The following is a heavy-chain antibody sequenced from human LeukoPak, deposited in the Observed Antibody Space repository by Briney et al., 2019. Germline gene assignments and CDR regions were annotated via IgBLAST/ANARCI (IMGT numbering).Heavy chain of an antibody. CDR2: IRYDGSNK. CDR1: GFTFSSYG. Sequence: PGGSLRLSCAASGFTFSSYGMHWVRQAPGKGLEWVAFIRYDGSNKYYADSVKGRFTISRDNSKNTLYLQMNSLRAEDTAVYYCAKADWEDYYGSGSYYQTWGQGTLVTVSS. V-gene: IGHV3-30*02. D-gene: IGHD3-10*01. CDR3: AKADWEDYYGSGSYYQT. J-gene: IGHJ5*02.